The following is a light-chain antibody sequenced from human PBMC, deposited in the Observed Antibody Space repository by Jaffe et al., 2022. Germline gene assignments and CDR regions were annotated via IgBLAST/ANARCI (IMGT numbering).Light chain of an antibody. J-gene: IGKJ2*01. V-gene: IGKV1-27*01. CDR2: SSS. CDR1: HVINNF. CDR3: QKYDGPPYT. Sequence: DIQLTQSPPSLSASVGDRVTITCRASHVINNFLAWYQQKPGKVPKLLIFSSSILQSGVPSRFSGSGSGTHFTLTISSLQPEDVATYYCQKYDGPPYTFGQGTKLEIK.